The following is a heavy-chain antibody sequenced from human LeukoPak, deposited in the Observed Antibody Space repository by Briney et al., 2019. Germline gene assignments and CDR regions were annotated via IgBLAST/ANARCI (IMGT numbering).Heavy chain of an antibody. Sequence: PGGSLRLSCAASGFTFSDYAMHWSRQAPGKGLEYVSVISSNWGSTYYADSVKGRFTISRYSSKNTLYLQMASLRAEYMSLTYCARGIGVVLESTTLFLDDWGEATLVTV. CDR3: ARGIGVVLESTTLFLDD. D-gene: IGHD2-2*01. CDR1: GFTFSDYA. V-gene: IGHV3-64*02. CDR2: ISSNWGST. J-gene: IGHJ4*02.